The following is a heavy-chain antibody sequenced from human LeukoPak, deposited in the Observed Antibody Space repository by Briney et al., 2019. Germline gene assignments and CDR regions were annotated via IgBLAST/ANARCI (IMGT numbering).Heavy chain of an antibody. CDR2: IYYSGST. CDR3: ARGSGLGSGYEPDFDY. J-gene: IGHJ4*02. CDR1: GGSISSSSYY. Sequence: PSETLSLTCTVSGGSISSSSYYWGWIRQPPGKGLEWIGSIYYSGSTYYNPSLKSRVTISVDTSKNQFSLKLSSVTAADTAVYYCARGSGLGSGYEPDFDYWGQGTLVTVSS. D-gene: IGHD5-12*01. V-gene: IGHV4-39*07.